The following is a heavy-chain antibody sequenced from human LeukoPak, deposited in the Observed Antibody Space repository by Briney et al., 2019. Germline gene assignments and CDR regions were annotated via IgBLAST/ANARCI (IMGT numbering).Heavy chain of an antibody. V-gene: IGHV3-74*01. CDR1: GSIFSSCW. Sequence: QPGRSLRLSCAASGSIFSSCWMHWVRQAPGKGLVWVSRINSDGSSTSYADSVKGRFTISRDNAKNTLYLQMNSLRAEDTAVYYCARDSYGLYFFDYWGQGTLVTVSS. CDR3: ARDSYGLYFFDY. CDR2: INSDGSST. J-gene: IGHJ4*02. D-gene: IGHD3-16*01.